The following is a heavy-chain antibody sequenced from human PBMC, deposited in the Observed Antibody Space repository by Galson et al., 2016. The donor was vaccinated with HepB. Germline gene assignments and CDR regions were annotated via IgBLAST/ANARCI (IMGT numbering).Heavy chain of an antibody. V-gene: IGHV1-46*01. D-gene: IGHD4-11*01. CDR3: ARAGLPPYYYYGMDV. CDR1: GYTFTSYY. Sequence: SVKVSCKASGYTFTSYYMYWVRQAPGRGLEWMGIINPSGGSTSYPQKFQGRVTMTRDTSTSTVYMELSSLRSEDTAVYYRARAGLPPYYYYGMDVWGQGTTVTVSS. CDR2: INPSGGST. J-gene: IGHJ6*02.